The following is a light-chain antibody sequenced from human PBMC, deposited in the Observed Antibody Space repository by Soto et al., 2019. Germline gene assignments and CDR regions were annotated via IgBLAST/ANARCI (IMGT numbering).Light chain of an antibody. CDR1: GGSIASSY. J-gene: IGLJ2*01. Sequence: NFMLAQPHSVSESLGKTVSISCTRSGGSIASSYVQWFQQRPGSAPTILIYEDNQRPSGVPDRFSGSIDSSSNSATLTISGLKTEDEAAYFCQSYDRTDDVIFGGGTKLTVL. V-gene: IGLV6-57*03. CDR3: QSYDRTDDVI. CDR2: EDN.